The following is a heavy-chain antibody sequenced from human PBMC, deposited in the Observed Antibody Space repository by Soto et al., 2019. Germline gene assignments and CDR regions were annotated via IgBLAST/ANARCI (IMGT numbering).Heavy chain of an antibody. CDR1: GGSISSSSW. J-gene: IGHJ4*02. D-gene: IGHD4-17*01. Sequence: QVQLQESGPGLVKPSETLSLTCAVSGGSISSSSWWNWVRQSPGEGLEWIAEIHHSGATNYNPSLKSRVTISTDKSKNQFSLRLTSVTAADTAVYYCANLGMSPTVPDYRGQGSLVTVTS. V-gene: IGHV4-4*02. CDR2: IHHSGAT. CDR3: ANLGMSPTVPDY.